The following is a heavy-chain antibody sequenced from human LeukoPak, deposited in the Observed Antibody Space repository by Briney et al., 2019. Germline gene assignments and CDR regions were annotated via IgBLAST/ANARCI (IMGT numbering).Heavy chain of an antibody. V-gene: IGHV4-59*08. D-gene: IGHD6-19*01. Sequence: AEPLSLTCTVSGGPISSYHWSWIRQPPGKGLEWIGHIYSSGSANYNPSLKSRVTISVDTSKNQFSLKLSSVTAADTAVYYCARHTAYSSILDYWGQGTLVTVSS. CDR3: ARHTAYSSILDY. J-gene: IGHJ4*02. CDR1: GGPISSYH. CDR2: IYSSGSA.